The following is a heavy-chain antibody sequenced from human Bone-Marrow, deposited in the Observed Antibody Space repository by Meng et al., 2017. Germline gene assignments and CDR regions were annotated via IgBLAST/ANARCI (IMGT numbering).Heavy chain of an antibody. Sequence: HGRLGQVGEWWKKPGPTVKASCKASGGTLTRYAISWVRKAPGQGVEWMGRIIPIFGTANYAQRFQGRVTMTGDTSISTAYMELSGLRSDDTAMYYCARDEDISAAGKLFGDYWGQGTLVTVSS. CDR2: IIPIFGTA. CDR1: GGTLTRYA. J-gene: IGHJ4*02. D-gene: IGHD6-13*01. CDR3: ARDEDISAAGKLFGDY. V-gene: IGHV1-69*06.